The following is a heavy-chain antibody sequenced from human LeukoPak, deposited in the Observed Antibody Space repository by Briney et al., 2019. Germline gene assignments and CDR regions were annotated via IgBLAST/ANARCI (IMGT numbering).Heavy chain of an antibody. Sequence: GGSLRLSCVASGFIFSSYNMNWVRQAPGKGLEWVSSISSSGSYVYYADSVKGRFIISRDNAKDSLTLQMNSLRAEDTAVYYCARAGSLVRGVIPHDYWGQGTLVTVSS. J-gene: IGHJ4*02. CDR1: GFIFSSYN. CDR2: ISSSGSYV. CDR3: ARAGSLVRGVIPHDY. V-gene: IGHV3-21*01. D-gene: IGHD3-10*01.